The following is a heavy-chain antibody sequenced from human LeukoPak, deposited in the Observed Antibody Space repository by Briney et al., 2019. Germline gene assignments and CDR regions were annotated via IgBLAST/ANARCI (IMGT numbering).Heavy chain of an antibody. D-gene: IGHD6-13*01. V-gene: IGHV4-39*07. J-gene: IGHJ4*02. CDR3: ASLSRPSSSGPTFDY. Sequence: PSETLSLTCTVSGGSISSGGYYWSWIRQPPGKGLEWIGEINHSGSTNYNPSLKSRVTISVDTSKNQFSLKLGSVTAADTAVYYCASLSRPSSSGPTFDYWGQGTLVTVSS. CDR1: GGSISSGGYY. CDR2: INHSGST.